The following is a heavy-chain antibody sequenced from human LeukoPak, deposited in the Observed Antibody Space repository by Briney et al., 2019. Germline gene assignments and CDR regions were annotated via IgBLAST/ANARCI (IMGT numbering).Heavy chain of an antibody. V-gene: IGHV3-64D*06. D-gene: IGHD6-19*01. CDR1: GFTFSSYA. J-gene: IGHJ4*02. Sequence: GGSLRLSCSASGFTFSSYAMHWVRQAPGKGLEYVSAISSNGGSTYYADSVKGRFTISRDNSKNKLYLQMSSLRAEDTAVYYCVKDLQGQYSSGWYGFDYWGQGTLVTVSS. CDR3: VKDLQGQYSSGWYGFDY. CDR2: ISSNGGST.